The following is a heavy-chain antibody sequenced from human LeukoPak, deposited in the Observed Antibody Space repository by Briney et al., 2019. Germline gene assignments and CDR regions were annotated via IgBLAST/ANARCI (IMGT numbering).Heavy chain of an antibody. CDR3: ARAKRWLQTPRGAFYI. CDR2: FDPEDGET. V-gene: IGHV1-24*01. Sequence: ASVKVSCKVSGSTLTELSMHWVRQAPGKGLEWMGGFDPEDGETIYAQKFQGRVTMTEDTSTDTAYMGLSSLRSEDTAVYYCARAKRWLQTPRGAFYICGQGTMVTVSS. J-gene: IGHJ3*02. D-gene: IGHD5-24*01. CDR1: GSTLTELS.